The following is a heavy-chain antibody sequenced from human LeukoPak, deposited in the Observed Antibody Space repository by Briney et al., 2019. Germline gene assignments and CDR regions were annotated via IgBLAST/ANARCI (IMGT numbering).Heavy chain of an antibody. CDR2: INPSGGST. D-gene: IGHD5-18*01. J-gene: IGHJ4*02. CDR1: GYTFTSYY. V-gene: IGHV1-46*01. Sequence: ASVKVSCKTSGYTFTSYYMHWVRQAPGQGLEWMGIINPSGGSTSDAQKFQGRVTMTRDTSTSTVYMELSSLRSEGAAVYYCAVMVTLGYWGQGTLVTVSS. CDR3: AVMVTLGY.